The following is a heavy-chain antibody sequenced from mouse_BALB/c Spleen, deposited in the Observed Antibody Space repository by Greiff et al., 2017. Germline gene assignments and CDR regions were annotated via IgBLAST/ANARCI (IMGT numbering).Heavy chain of an antibody. Sequence: EVKLMESGPSLVKPSQTLSLTCSVTGDSITSGYWNWIRKFPGNKLEYMGYISYSGSTYYNPSLKSRISITRDTSKNQYYLQLNSVTTEDTATYYCANYDGYFAWFAYWGQGTLVTVSA. J-gene: IGHJ3*01. CDR1: GDSITSGY. CDR2: ISYSGST. CDR3: ANYDGYFAWFAY. D-gene: IGHD2-3*01. V-gene: IGHV3-8*02.